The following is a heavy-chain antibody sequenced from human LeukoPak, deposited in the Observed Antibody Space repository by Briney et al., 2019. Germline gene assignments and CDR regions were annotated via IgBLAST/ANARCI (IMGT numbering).Heavy chain of an antibody. V-gene: IGHV3-7*01. Sequence: GGSLRLSCAVSGFTFSSYWMSWVRQAPGRGLEWVANIKQDGSEKYYVDSVKGRFTISRDNAKNSLYLQMNSLRAEDTAVYYCARGLNWFDPWGRGTLVTVSS. D-gene: IGHD3-22*01. J-gene: IGHJ5*02. CDR1: GFTFSSYW. CDR3: ARGLNWFDP. CDR2: IKQDGSEK.